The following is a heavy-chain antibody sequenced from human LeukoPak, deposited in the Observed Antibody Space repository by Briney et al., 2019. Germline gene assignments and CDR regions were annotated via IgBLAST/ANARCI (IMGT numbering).Heavy chain of an antibody. D-gene: IGHD2-2*01. Sequence: ASVKVSCKASGGTFSSYAISWVRQAPGQGLEWMGGIIPIFGTANYAQKFRGRVTITTDESTSTAYMELSSLRSEDTAVYYCASDRHRYCSSTSCYSAEYWGQGTLVTVSS. J-gene: IGHJ4*02. CDR2: IIPIFGTA. V-gene: IGHV1-69*05. CDR3: ASDRHRYCSSTSCYSAEY. CDR1: GGTFSSYA.